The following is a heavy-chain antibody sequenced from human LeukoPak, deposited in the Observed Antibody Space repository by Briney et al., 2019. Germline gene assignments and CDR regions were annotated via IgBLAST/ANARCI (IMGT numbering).Heavy chain of an antibody. CDR1: GYTFTSYD. V-gene: IGHV1-8*01. CDR2: MNPNSGNT. J-gene: IGHJ4*02. D-gene: IGHD3-9*01. Sequence: ASVKVSCKAPGYTFTSYDINWVRQATGQGLEWMGWMNPNSGNTGYAQKFQGRVTMTRSTSISTAYMELSSLRSEDTAVYYCARGVRYFDWLSSPYFDYWGQGTLVTVSS. CDR3: ARGVRYFDWLSSPYFDY.